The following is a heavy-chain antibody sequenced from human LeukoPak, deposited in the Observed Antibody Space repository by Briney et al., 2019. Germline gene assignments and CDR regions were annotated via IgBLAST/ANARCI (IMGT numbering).Heavy chain of an antibody. J-gene: IGHJ4*02. V-gene: IGHV1-18*04. Sequence: ASVKVSCKASGYTFTSYGISWVRQAPGQGLEWMGWISAYNGDTNYAQKLQGRATMTTDTSTSTAYMELRSLRSDDTAVYYCARDFIAAAGTPVGYWGQGTLVTVSS. CDR1: GYTFTSYG. D-gene: IGHD6-13*01. CDR3: ARDFIAAAGTPVGY. CDR2: ISAYNGDT.